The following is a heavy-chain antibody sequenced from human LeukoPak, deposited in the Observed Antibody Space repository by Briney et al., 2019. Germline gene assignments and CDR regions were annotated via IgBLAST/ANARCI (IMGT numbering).Heavy chain of an antibody. CDR2: INPNSGGT. D-gene: IGHD6-13*01. J-gene: IGHJ3*02. CDR3: ARTTGHTSSWSDGLDI. CDR1: GYTLTGYY. V-gene: IGHV1-2*02. Sequence: ASVRVSCKASGYTLTGYYMHWVRQAPGQGLQWMGWINPNSGGTNFAQNFQGRVTMTSDTSINTAYMELTRLRYDDTAVYYCARTTGHTSSWSDGLDIWGRRTMVTVSS.